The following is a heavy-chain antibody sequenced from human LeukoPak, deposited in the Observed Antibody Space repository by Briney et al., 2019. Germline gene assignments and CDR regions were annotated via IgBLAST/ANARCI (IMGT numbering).Heavy chain of an antibody. D-gene: IGHD3-3*01. Sequence: GGSLRLSCAASGFDFSSNWMHWVRHAPGQGLVWVSRIKGDGISTNYADSVKGRFTISRDIAKNTLYLQMNSPRAEDTAVYYCARGVPYASWSGPHYSDYWGQGTLVTVSS. J-gene: IGHJ4*02. CDR1: GFDFSSNW. V-gene: IGHV3-74*01. CDR3: ARGVPYASWSGPHYSDY. CDR2: IKGDGIST.